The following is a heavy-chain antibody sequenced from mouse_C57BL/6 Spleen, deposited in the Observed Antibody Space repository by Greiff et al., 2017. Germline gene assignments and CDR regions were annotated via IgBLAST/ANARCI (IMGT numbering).Heavy chain of an antibody. CDR2: IDPEDGDT. CDR3: AREVGSYEVDY. V-gene: IGHV14-2*01. D-gene: IGHD1-1*02. Sequence: VQLKQSGAELVKPGASVKLSCTASGFNITDYYMHWVKQRTEQGLAWIGRIDPEDGDTKYAPKFQGKATITADTSSNPAYLQLSSLTSGDSAVYYCAREVGSYEVDYWGQGTTRTVSS. J-gene: IGHJ2*01. CDR1: GFNITDYY.